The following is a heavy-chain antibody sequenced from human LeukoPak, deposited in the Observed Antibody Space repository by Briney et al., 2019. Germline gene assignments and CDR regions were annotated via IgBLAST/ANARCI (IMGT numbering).Heavy chain of an antibody. CDR3: ARENYYDSSGYYLLFDY. CDR2: ISSSGSTI. J-gene: IGHJ4*02. V-gene: IGHV3-48*03. D-gene: IGHD3-22*01. Sequence: PGGSLRLSCAASGFTFSSYEMNWVRQAPGKGLEWVSYISSSGSTIYYADSLKGRFTISRDNAKNSLYLQMNSLRAEDTAVYYCARENYYDSSGYYLLFDYWGQGTLVTVSS. CDR1: GFTFSSYE.